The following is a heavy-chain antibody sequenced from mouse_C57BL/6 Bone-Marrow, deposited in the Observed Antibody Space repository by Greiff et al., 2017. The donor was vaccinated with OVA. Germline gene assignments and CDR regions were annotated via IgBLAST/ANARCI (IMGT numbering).Heavy chain of an antibody. CDR1: GYSFTGYF. D-gene: IGHD1-1*01. V-gene: IGHV1-20*01. CDR3: ARGVDYGSQFAY. Sequence: VQQSGPELVKPGDSVKISCKASGYSFTGYFMYWVMQSHGKSLEWIGRINPYNGDSFYNQKFKGKATLTVDKSSNTPHMELRSLTSEDSAVYYCARGVDYGSQFAYWGQGTLVTVSA. J-gene: IGHJ3*01. CDR2: INPYNGDS.